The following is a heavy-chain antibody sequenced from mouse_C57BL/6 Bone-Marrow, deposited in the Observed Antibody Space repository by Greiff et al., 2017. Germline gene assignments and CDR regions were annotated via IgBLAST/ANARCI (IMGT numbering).Heavy chain of an antibody. CDR2: INPGSGGT. Sequence: QVQLKQSGAELVRPGTSVKVSCKASGYAFTNYLIEWVKQRPGPGLEWIGVINPGSGGTNYNEKFKGKATLTADKSSSTAYMQLSSLTSEDSAVYFCASHYDYVFAYWGQGTLVTVSA. CDR3: ASHYDYVFAY. CDR1: GYAFTNYL. J-gene: IGHJ3*01. V-gene: IGHV1-54*01. D-gene: IGHD2-4*01.